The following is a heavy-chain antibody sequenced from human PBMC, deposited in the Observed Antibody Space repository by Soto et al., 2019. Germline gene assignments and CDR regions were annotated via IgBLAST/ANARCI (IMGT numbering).Heavy chain of an antibody. CDR3: ARDDCSGGSCFFSFDAFDI. J-gene: IGHJ3*02. V-gene: IGHV1-69*04. Sequence: GGSMKVSCQASGGTFSSYTISWGGPAPGQRVEWMGRIIPILGIANYAQKFQGRVTITADKSTSTAYMELSSLRSEDTAVYYCARDDCSGGSCFFSFDAFDIWGQGTMVTVSS. D-gene: IGHD2-15*01. CDR1: GGTFSSYT. CDR2: IIPILGIA.